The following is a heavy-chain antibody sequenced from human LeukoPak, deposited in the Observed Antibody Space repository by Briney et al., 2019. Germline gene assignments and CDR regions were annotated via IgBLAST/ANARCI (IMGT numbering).Heavy chain of an antibody. CDR1: GFTFSSYA. V-gene: IGHV3-23*01. Sequence: GGSLRLACAAYGFTFSSYAMSWVRQAPGKGLEWVSAISGSGGSTYYADSVKGRFTISRDNSKNTLYLQMNSLRAEDTAVYYCAKDNGGNSYYYYYMDVWGKGTTVTVSS. CDR3: AKDNGGNSYYYYYMDV. J-gene: IGHJ6*03. CDR2: ISGSGGST. D-gene: IGHD4-23*01.